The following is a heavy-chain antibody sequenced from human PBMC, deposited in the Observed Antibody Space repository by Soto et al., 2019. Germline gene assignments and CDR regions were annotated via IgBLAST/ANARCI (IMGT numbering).Heavy chain of an antibody. D-gene: IGHD5-18*01. Sequence: EVQLLESGGGLVQPGGSLRLSCAASGFTFSSYAMSWVRQAPGKGLEWVSAISGSGGSTYYADSVKGRFTISRDNSKNTLYLQMNSLRAEDTAVYYCAKLYSYGHYYYYGMDVWGQGTTVTVSS. CDR2: ISGSGGST. CDR1: GFTFSSYA. CDR3: AKLYSYGHYYYYGMDV. J-gene: IGHJ6*02. V-gene: IGHV3-23*01.